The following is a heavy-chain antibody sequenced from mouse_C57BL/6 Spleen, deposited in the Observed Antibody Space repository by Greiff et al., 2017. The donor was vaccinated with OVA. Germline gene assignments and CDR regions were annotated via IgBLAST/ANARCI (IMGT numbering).Heavy chain of an antibody. D-gene: IGHD1-1*01. CDR1: GYTFTSYW. V-gene: IGHV1-59*01. J-gene: IGHJ2*01. CDR3: ARELIYYGSSYDY. Sequence: VQLQQPGAELVRPGTSVKLSCKASGYTFTSYWMHWVKQRPGQGLEWIGVIDPSDSYTNYNQKFKGKATLTVDTSSSTAYMQLSSLTSEDSAVYYCARELIYYGSSYDYWGQGTTLTVSS. CDR2: IDPSDSYT.